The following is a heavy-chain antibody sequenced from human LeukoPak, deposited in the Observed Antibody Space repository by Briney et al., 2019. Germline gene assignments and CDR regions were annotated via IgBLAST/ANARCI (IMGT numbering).Heavy chain of an antibody. CDR2: MNPNSGNT. CDR1: GYTFTSYD. CDR3: DSTILSEP. V-gene: IGHV1-8*01. D-gene: IGHD1-1*01. J-gene: IGHJ5*02. Sequence: GASVKVSCKASGYTFTSYDINWVRQATGQGLEWMGWMNPNSGNTGYAQKFQGRVPMTRNTAISKAYMELNRQRPEDTAVYYCDSTILSEPWGQGTLVTVSS.